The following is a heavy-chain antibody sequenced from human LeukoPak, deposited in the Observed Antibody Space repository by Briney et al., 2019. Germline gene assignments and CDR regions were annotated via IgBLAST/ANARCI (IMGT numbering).Heavy chain of an antibody. D-gene: IGHD3-22*01. CDR1: GYTFTSYG. V-gene: IGHV1-18*01. CDR3: AKAVYDTSGHYYYYFDY. J-gene: IGHJ4*02. CDR2: ISAYNGNT. Sequence: ASVKVSCKASGYTFTSYGISWVRQAPGQGLEWMGWISAYNGNTNYAQKLQGRVTMTTDTSTSTAYMELRSLRSDDTAVYYCAKAVYDTSGHYYYYFDYWGQGTLVTVSS.